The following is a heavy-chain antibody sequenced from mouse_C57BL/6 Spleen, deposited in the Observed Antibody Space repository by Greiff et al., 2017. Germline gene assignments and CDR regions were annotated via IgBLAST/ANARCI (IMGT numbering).Heavy chain of an antibody. J-gene: IGHJ2*01. Sequence: QVTLKVSGPGILQSSQTLSLSCSSSGFSLSTSGMGVSWLRPPSGQGLEWLAHLYWDDAKRSNPFLRSRLTISKDTSRNHVFLKITSVDTADTATYYGARRDYYGSSYYFDYWGQGTTLTVSS. D-gene: IGHD1-1*01. CDR2: LYWDDAK. CDR1: GFSLSTSGMG. CDR3: ARRDYYGSSYYFDY. V-gene: IGHV8-12*01.